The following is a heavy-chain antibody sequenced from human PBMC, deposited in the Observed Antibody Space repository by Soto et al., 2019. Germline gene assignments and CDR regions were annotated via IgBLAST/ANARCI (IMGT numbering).Heavy chain of an antibody. CDR2: TYYRSKWYN. CDR3: ARGADIVVVVAATDYYYYGMDV. CDR1: GDSVSSNSAA. D-gene: IGHD2-15*01. Sequence: QVQLQQSGPGLVKPSQTLSLTCAISGDSVSSNSAAWNWIRQSPSRGLEWLGRTYYRSKWYNDYAVSVKSRIPINPDTSRNQFSLQLNSVTPEDTAVYYCARGADIVVVVAATDYYYYGMDVWGQGTTVTVSS. J-gene: IGHJ6*02. V-gene: IGHV6-1*01.